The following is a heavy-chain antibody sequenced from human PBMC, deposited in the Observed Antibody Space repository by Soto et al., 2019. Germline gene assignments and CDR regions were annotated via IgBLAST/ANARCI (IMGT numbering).Heavy chain of an antibody. CDR2: IYYSGST. CDR3: ARDVGGSYGYDIGY. V-gene: IGHV4-59*01. D-gene: IGHD1-26*01. J-gene: IGHJ4*02. Sequence: PSETLSLTCTVSGGSISSYYWSWIRQPPGKGLEWIGYIYYSGSTNYNPSLKSRVTLSVDTSKNQFSLKLSSVTAADTAVYYCARDVGGSYGYDIGYWGQGTLVTVSS. CDR1: GGSISSYY.